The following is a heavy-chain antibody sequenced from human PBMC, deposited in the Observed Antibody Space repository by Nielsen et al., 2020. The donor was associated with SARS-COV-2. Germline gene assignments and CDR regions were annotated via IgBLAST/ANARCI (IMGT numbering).Heavy chain of an antibody. CDR3: ARDWRSLDY. J-gene: IGHJ4*02. V-gene: IGHV3-30-3*01. D-gene: IGHD3-16*01. CDR2: ISYDGSNK. CDR1: GFTFSSYA. Sequence: GESLKISCAASGFTFSSYAMHWVRQAPGKGLEWVAVISYDGSNKYYADSVKGRFTISRDNAKNSLYLQMNSLRAEDTAVYYCARDWRSLDYWGQGTLVTVSS.